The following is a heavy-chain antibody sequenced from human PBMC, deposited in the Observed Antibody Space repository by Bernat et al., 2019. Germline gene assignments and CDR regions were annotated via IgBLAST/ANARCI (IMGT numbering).Heavy chain of an antibody. V-gene: IGHV3-11*06. CDR3: ARTYSSSSRDYFDY. CDR1: GFTFSDYY. D-gene: IGHD6-6*01. CDR2: ISSSSSYT. J-gene: IGHJ4*02. Sequence: QVQLVESGGGLVKPGGSLRLSCAASGFTFSDYYMSWIRQAPGKGLEWVSYISSSSSYTNYADSVKGRFTISRDNAKNSLYLQMNSLRAEDTAVYYCARTYSSSSRDYFDYWDQGTLVTVSS.